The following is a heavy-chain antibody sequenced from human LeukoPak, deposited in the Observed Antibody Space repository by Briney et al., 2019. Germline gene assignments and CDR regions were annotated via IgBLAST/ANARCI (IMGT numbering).Heavy chain of an antibody. V-gene: IGHV3-33*01. CDR3: AREDTASPGFDY. CDR1: GFTFSSYG. CDR2: IWYDGSNK. Sequence: PGGSLRLSCAASGFTFSSYGMHWVRQAPGKGLEWVAVIWYDGSNKYYADSVKGRFTISRDNSKNTLYLQMNSLRAEDTAVYYCAREDTASPGFDYWGQGTLVTVSS. D-gene: IGHD5-18*01. J-gene: IGHJ4*02.